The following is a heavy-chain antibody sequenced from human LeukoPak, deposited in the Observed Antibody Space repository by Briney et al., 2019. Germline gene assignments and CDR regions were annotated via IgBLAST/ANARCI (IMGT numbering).Heavy chain of an antibody. V-gene: IGHV3-21*01. J-gene: IGHJ5*02. D-gene: IGHD3-16*01. CDR3: ARGVGLGGWFDP. CDR2: ITASSTAI. Sequence: PGGSLRLSCAASGFTFNTYTMNWVRQAPGKGLEWVSSITASSTAIYSADSVKGRFTISRDNAKNSLYLQMNSLRVEDTAVYYCARGVGLGGWFDPWGQGTLVTVSS. CDR1: GFTFNTYT.